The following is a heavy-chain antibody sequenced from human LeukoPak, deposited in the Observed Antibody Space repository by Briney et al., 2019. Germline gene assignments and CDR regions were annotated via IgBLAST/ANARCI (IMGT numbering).Heavy chain of an antibody. CDR2: ISNRSYI. CDR1: GFTFSSHS. J-gene: IGHJ4*02. CDR3: ARAYTSGESGDYYGSSGYYYFFDY. V-gene: IGHV3-21*01. D-gene: IGHD3-22*01. Sequence: GGSLRLSCAASGFTFSSHSMNWVRQAPGKGLEWVSSISNRSYIYYSDSVKGRFTISRDNAKNSLYLQMNSLRAEDTAVYYCARAYTSGESGDYYGSSGYYYFFDYWGQGTLVTVSS.